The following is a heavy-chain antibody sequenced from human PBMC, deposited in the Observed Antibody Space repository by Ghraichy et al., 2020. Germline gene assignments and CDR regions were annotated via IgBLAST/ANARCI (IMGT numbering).Heavy chain of an antibody. J-gene: IGHJ4*02. V-gene: IGHV3-7*03. CDR1: GFTFSTTW. Sequence: GGSLRLSCAASGFTFSTTWMTWVRQAPGKGLEWVATINQDGSQRFFVDSVKGRFTISRDNSKNTLYLQMNSLRAEDTAVYYCARDPTTVTTGPYWGQGTLVTVSS. D-gene: IGHD4-17*01. CDR2: INQDGSQR. CDR3: ARDPTTVTTGPY.